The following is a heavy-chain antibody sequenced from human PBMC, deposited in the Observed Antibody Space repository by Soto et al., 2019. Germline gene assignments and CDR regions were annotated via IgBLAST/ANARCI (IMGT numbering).Heavy chain of an antibody. CDR1: GFTIRNNY. V-gene: IGHV3-53*01. J-gene: IGHJ4*02. D-gene: IGHD4-4*01. Sequence: GSLRLSCAASGFTIRNNYMNWVRQAPGKGLEWVSVIYSDGSTGYADSVKGRFTTSRDNSKNTLFLQMNSLRAEDTAVYYCAKAGYDYSNLIDHWGQGTLVTV. CDR3: AKAGYDYSNLIDH. CDR2: IYSDGST.